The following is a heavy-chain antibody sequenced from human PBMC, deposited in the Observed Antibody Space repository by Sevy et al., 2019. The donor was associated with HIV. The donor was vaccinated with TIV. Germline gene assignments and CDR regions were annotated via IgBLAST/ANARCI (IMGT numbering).Heavy chain of an antibody. CDR3: ARDKVVAAAGNDY. V-gene: IGHV3-21*01. CDR1: GFTFSSYS. Sequence: GGCLRLSCAASGFTFSSYSMNWVRQAPGKGLEWVSSISSSSSYIYYADSVKGRFTISRDNAKNSLYLQMNSLRAEDTAVYYCARDKVVAAAGNDYWGQGTLVTVSS. CDR2: ISSSSSYI. J-gene: IGHJ4*02. D-gene: IGHD6-13*01.